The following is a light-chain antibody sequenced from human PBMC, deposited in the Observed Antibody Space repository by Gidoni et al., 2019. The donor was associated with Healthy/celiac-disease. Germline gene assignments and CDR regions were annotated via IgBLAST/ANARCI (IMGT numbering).Light chain of an antibody. CDR2: KSS. CDR3: QQYTSRYS. CDR1: QSISSW. J-gene: IGKJ2*03. Sequence: DIQMTQSPSTLSASVGDRVTITCLASQSISSWLALYQQKPGKAPKLLIYKSSSLESGVPSRFRGSGAGTEVTLSISSLQPDYFATYYCQQYTSRYSFXQXTKLEL. V-gene: IGKV1-5*03.